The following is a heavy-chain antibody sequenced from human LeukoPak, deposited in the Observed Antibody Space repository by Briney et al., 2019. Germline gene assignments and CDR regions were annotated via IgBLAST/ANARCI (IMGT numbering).Heavy chain of an antibody. Sequence: GGSLRLSCVVSGITLSNYAMSWVRQAPGKGLEWVSGISGSTGGTNYADSVKGRFTISRDNSMNTMYLQMNSLRAEDTAVYFCAKRGIVIRGLLIIGFHKEAYYFDSWGQGILVTVSS. CDR1: GITLSNYA. V-gene: IGHV3-23*01. J-gene: IGHJ4*02. D-gene: IGHD3-10*01. CDR2: ISGSTGGT. CDR3: AKRGIVIRGLLIIGFHKEAYYFDS.